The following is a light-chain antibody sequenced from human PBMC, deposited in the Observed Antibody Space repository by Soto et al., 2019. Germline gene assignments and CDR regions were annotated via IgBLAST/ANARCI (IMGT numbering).Light chain of an antibody. CDR1: ETVATN. CDR3: QQRSNWPHIT. J-gene: IGKJ5*01. Sequence: EVVMTQTPPTLSVSPGERATPSRTGSETVATNLAWYQQKPGQAPRLLIYDASNRATGIPARFSGSGSGTDFTLTISSLEPEDFAVYYCQQRSNWPHITFGQGTRLEIK. V-gene: IGKV3-11*01. CDR2: DAS.